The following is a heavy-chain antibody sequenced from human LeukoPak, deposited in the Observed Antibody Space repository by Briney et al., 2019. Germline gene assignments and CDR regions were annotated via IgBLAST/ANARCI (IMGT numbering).Heavy chain of an antibody. V-gene: IGHV1-2*02. CDR1: GYTFTGYY. CDR3: ARGYCSSTSCQDYFDH. Sequence: ASVKVSCKASGYTFTGYYMHWVRQAPGQGLEWMGWINPNSGGTNYAQKFQGRVTMTRDTSISTAYMELSRLRSDDTAVYYCARGYCSSTSCQDYFDHWGQGTLVTVSS. CDR2: INPNSGGT. D-gene: IGHD2-2*01. J-gene: IGHJ4*02.